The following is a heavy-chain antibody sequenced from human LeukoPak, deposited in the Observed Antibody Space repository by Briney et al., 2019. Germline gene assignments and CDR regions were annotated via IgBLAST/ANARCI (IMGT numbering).Heavy chain of an antibody. J-gene: IGHJ3*02. CDR3: ARRWAGAFDI. CDR1: GGSISSYY. Sequence: PSETLSLTCTVSGGSISSYYWSWIRQPPGKGLEWIGYIYNSGSTNYNPSLKSRVTISVDTSKNQFSLKLSSVTAADTAVYYCARRWAGAFDIWGQGTMVTVSS. V-gene: IGHV4-59*01. D-gene: IGHD3-16*01. CDR2: IYNSGST.